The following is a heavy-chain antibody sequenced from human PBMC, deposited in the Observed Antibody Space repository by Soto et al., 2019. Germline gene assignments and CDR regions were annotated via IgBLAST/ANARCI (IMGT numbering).Heavy chain of an antibody. J-gene: IGHJ5*01. V-gene: IGHV6-1*01. CDR3: ARITGDSWLDS. D-gene: IGHD1-20*01. CDR1: GDSFSSNSAT. CDR2: TYYRSKWYT. Sequence: SQTLSLTCAISGDSFSSNSATWDGIRQSPSRGLEWLGRTYYRSKWYTDYAVSVKGRITINPDTSNNQLSLQLDSVTPDDTDVYHCARITGDSWLDSWGKGPLVTAPQ.